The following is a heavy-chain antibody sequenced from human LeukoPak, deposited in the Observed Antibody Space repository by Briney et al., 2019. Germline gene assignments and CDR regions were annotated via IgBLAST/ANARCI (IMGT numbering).Heavy chain of an antibody. CDR2: MNPNSGNT. D-gene: IGHD2-2*01. J-gene: IGHJ6*03. CDR3: ARATVVVPAALSPYIDYHMDV. Sequence: ASVKVSCKASGYTFTSYDINWVRQATGQGLEWMGWMNPNSGNTGYAQKFQGRVTITRNTSISTAYMELSSLRSEDTAVYYCARATVVVPAALSPYIDYHMDVWGKGTTVTVSS. V-gene: IGHV1-8*03. CDR1: GYTFTSYD.